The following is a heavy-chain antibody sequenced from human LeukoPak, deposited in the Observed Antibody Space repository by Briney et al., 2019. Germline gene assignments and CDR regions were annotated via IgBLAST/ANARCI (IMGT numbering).Heavy chain of an antibody. CDR3: AKDFRYFDFGGAFDI. Sequence: GGSLRLSCAASGFTFDDYAMHWVRQAPGKGLEWVSGISWNSGSIGYADSVKGRFTISRDNSKNTLYLQMNSLRAEDTAVYYCAKDFRYFDFGGAFDIWGQGTMVTVSS. CDR2: ISWNSGSI. D-gene: IGHD3-9*01. J-gene: IGHJ3*02. V-gene: IGHV3-9*01. CDR1: GFTFDDYA.